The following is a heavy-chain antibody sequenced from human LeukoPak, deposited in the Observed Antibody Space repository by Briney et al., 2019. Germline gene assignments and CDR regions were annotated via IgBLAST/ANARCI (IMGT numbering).Heavy chain of an antibody. CDR2: IIPILGIA. J-gene: IGHJ4*02. V-gene: IGHV1-69*04. Sequence: SVKVSCKASGGTFSSYAISWVRQAPGQGLEWMGRIIPILGIANYAQKFQGRVTMTTDTSTSTAYMELRSLRSDDTAVYYCARNVRYFDWFFDYWGQGTLVTVSS. D-gene: IGHD3-9*01. CDR1: GGTFSSYA. CDR3: ARNVRYFDWFFDY.